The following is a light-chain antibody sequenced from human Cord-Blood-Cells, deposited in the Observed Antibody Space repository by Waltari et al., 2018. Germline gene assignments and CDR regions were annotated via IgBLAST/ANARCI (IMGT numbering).Light chain of an antibody. J-gene: IGLJ2*01. CDR2: DVS. CDR1: SSDVGGYNY. CDR3: SSYTSSSTLYVV. V-gene: IGLV2-14*01. Sequence: QSALTQPASVSGSPGQSITISCTGTSSDVGGYNYVSWYQQHPGKAPKLMIYDVSTRPSGVSNRFSGSKSGNTASRPISGLQAEDEADYYCSSYTSSSTLYVVFGGGTKLTVL.